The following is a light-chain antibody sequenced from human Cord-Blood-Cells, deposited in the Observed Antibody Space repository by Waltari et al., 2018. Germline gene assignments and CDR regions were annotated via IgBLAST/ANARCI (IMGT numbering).Light chain of an antibody. CDR1: QSVSSNY. J-gene: IGKJ3*01. CDR3: QQYGSSPLFT. V-gene: IGKV3-20*01. CDR2: GAS. Sequence: EIVLTQSPGTLSLSPGERAPLSCRASQSVSSNYLAWYQQKPGQAPGLLIYGASSRATGIPDRFSGSGSGTDFTLTISRLEPEDFAVYYCQQYGSSPLFTFGPGTKVDIK.